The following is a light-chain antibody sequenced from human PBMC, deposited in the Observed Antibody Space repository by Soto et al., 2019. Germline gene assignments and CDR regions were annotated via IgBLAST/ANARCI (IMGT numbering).Light chain of an antibody. J-gene: IGLJ2*01. CDR1: SSDVGGYNY. CDR3: SSFAGNNNLV. V-gene: IGLV2-8*01. Sequence: QSALTQSPSASGSPRQSVTISCTGTSSDVGGYNYVSWYQQHPGKAPKLMISEVSKRPSGVPDRFSGSKSCNTASLTVSGLQAEDEADYYCSSFAGNNNLVFGGGTKLTVL. CDR2: EVS.